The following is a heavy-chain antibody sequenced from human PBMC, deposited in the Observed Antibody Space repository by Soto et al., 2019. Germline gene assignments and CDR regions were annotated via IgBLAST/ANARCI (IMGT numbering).Heavy chain of an antibody. CDR2: ISYEGSSK. CDR3: AKEVAAAGDAVYSFGLDV. J-gene: IGHJ6*02. D-gene: IGHD6-13*01. Sequence: QVQLVESGGGVVQPGRSLRLSCAVSGLTFSIYGMHWVRQAPGKGLEWVAFISYEGSSKYYADSVKGRFTISRDNSRNTLYLQMSSLRPEDTAVYYCAKEVAAAGDAVYSFGLDVWGQGSTVTVSS. V-gene: IGHV3-30*18. CDR1: GLTFSIYG.